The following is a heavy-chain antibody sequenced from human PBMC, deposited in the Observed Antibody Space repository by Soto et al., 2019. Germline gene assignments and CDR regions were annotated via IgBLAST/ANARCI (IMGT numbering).Heavy chain of an antibody. CDR1: GGSINNGMYY. Sequence: QVQLEESGPGLVKPSQTLSLTCSVSGGSINNGMYYWSWIRQHPGKGLEWIGYIYFNGNTYYHPSLRSRVIISLDMSKNPSSLNMRSVTAADAAVSYCAQVPTAKRYYVSGMDVWGQGTTVAVSS. V-gene: IGHV4-31*03. CDR3: AQVPTAKRYYVSGMDV. CDR2: IYFNGNT. J-gene: IGHJ6*02. D-gene: IGHD2-2*01.